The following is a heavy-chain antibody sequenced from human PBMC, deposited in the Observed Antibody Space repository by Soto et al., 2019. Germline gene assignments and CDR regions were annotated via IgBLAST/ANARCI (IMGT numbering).Heavy chain of an antibody. CDR1: GGSISSGGYS. Sequence: SETLSLTCAVSGGSISSGGYSWSWIRQPPGKGLEWIGYIYHSGSTYYNPSLKSRVTISVDRSKNQFSLKLSSVTAADTAVYYCARASTTVTTLDFWGQGTLVTVSS. J-gene: IGHJ4*02. V-gene: IGHV4-30-2*01. CDR3: ARASTTVTTLDF. CDR2: IYHSGST. D-gene: IGHD4-17*01.